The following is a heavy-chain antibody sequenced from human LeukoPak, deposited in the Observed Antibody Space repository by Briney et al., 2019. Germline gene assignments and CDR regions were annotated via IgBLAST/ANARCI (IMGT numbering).Heavy chain of an antibody. CDR3: ARDHSGSQHWFDP. D-gene: IGHD1-26*01. CDR2: INPSVGST. CDR1: GYTFTTYY. J-gene: IGHJ5*02. Sequence: ASVKVSCKASGYTFTTYYVHWVRQAPGQGLEWMGVINPSVGSTSYAQKFQGRVTMTRDTSTSTVYMEMSSLRSEDTAVYYCARDHSGSQHWFDPSGQGTLVTVSS. V-gene: IGHV1-46*01.